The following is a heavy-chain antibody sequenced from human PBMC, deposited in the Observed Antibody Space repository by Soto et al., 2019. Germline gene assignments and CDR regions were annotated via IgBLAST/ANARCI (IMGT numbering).Heavy chain of an antibody. CDR2: IYPGDSDT. V-gene: IGHV5-51*01. CDR1: GYSFTSYW. J-gene: IGHJ5*02. Sequence: PGESLKISCNSSGYSFTSYWIGWVRPMPGKGLEWMGIIYPGDSDTRYSPSFQGQVTISADKSISTAYLQWSSLKASDTAMYYCARSALEMDWFDPWGQGTLVTVSS. CDR3: ARSALEMDWFDP. D-gene: IGHD3-3*02.